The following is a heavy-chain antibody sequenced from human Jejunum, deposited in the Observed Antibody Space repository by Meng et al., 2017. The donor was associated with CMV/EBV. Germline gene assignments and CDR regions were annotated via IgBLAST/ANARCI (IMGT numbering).Heavy chain of an antibody. J-gene: IGHJ5*02. V-gene: IGHV4-39*07. CDR1: GSISKNRIY. CDR2: VYYTGSN. D-gene: IGHD3-10*01. Sequence: GSISKNRIYWAWIRQAPGKGLEWIGNVYYTGSNFYNPSLKSRVTISIDTSKNQFSLKLSSVNAADTAVYYCAPYYSGSGTYPSDPWGQGTLVTVSS. CDR3: APYYSGSGTYPSDP.